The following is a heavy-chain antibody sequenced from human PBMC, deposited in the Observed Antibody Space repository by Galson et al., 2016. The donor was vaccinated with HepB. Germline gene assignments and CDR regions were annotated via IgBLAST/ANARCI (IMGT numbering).Heavy chain of an antibody. Sequence: TLSLTCTVSGGPINSGTYYWSWIRQHPGKGLEWIGYISYSGSTYYNPSLTSRVTITVDSSKNQFSLRLSSLTAADTAVYYCATETPTMVVVAGGSFDIWGQGTLVTVSS. CDR2: ISYSGST. CDR3: ATETPTMVVVAGGSFDI. CDR1: GGPINSGTYY. V-gene: IGHV4-31*03. J-gene: IGHJ3*02. D-gene: IGHD3-22*01.